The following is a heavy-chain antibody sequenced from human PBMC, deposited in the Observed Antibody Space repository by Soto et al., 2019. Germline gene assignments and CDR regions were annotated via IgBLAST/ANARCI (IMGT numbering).Heavy chain of an antibody. Sequence: QVQLQQWGAGLLKPSETLSLTCAVYGGSFSGYYWSWIRQPPGKGLEWIGEINHSGSTNYNPSLKSRVTISVDTSKNQFSLKLSSVTAADTAVYYCARPREYSGYAGNWFDPWGQGTLVTVSS. CDR3: ARPREYSGYAGNWFDP. J-gene: IGHJ5*02. V-gene: IGHV4-34*01. CDR1: GGSFSGYY. D-gene: IGHD5-12*01. CDR2: INHSGST.